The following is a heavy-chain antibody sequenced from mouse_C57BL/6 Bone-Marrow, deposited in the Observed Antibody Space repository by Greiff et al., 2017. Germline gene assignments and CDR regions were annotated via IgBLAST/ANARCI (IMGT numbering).Heavy chain of an antibody. D-gene: IGHD2-4*01. CDR2: INPNYGTT. CDR1: GYSFTDYN. CDR3: ASSLIYYDYDGAWFAY. J-gene: IGHJ3*01. V-gene: IGHV1-39*01. Sequence: EVKLMESGPELVKPGASVKISCKASGYSFTDYNMNWVKQSHGKSLEWIGVINPNYGTTSYNQKFKGKATLTVDQASSTAYMQLNSLTSEDSAVYYCASSLIYYDYDGAWFAYWGQGTLVTVSA.